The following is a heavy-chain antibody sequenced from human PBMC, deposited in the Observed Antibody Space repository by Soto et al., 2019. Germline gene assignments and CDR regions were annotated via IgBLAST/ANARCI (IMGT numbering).Heavy chain of an antibody. CDR1: GYTFTSYY. CDR2: INPSGGST. CDR3: AAGLGITMVRGVRSYNWFDP. D-gene: IGHD3-10*01. V-gene: IGHV1-46*01. Sequence: ASVKVSCKASGYTFTSYYMHWVRQAPGQGLEWMGIINPSGGSTSYAQKFQGRVTMTRDTSTSTVYMELSSLRSEDTAVYYCAAGLGITMVRGVRSYNWFDPWGQGTLVTVSS. J-gene: IGHJ5*02.